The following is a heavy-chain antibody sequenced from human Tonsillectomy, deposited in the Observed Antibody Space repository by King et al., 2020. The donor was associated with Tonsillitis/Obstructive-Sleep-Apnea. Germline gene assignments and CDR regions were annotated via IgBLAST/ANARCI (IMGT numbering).Heavy chain of an antibody. J-gene: IGHJ4*02. V-gene: IGHV2-5*02. Sequence: TLKESGPTLVKPTQTLTLTCTFSGFSLSTSGVGVGWIRQPPGQALEWLALIYWDDDKRYSPSLKSRLTITKDTSKNQVVLTMTNMDPVDTATYYCAHSITIFGVVTPPFDYWGQGTLVTVSS. CDR3: AHSITIFGVVTPPFDY. CDR2: IYWDDDK. CDR1: GFSLSTSGVG. D-gene: IGHD3-3*01.